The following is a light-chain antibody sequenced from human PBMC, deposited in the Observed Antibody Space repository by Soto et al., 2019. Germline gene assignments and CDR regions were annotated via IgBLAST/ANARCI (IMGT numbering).Light chain of an antibody. V-gene: IGKV1-8*01. CDR3: QHYLNYPIT. CDR1: QDIGSV. CDR2: GAS. Sequence: AIRMTQSPSSLSASTGDTVTITCRASQDIGSVLAWYQQKPGTAPKVLISGASNLHGGVPSRFSGSGSRTDFTLPSTHLQSEDFATYYCQHYLNYPITFGQGTRL. J-gene: IGKJ5*01.